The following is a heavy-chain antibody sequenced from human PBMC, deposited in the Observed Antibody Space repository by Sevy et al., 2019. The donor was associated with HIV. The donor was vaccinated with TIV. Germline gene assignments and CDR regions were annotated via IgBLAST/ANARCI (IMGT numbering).Heavy chain of an antibody. Sequence: GGSLRLSCAASGFKFSDYGMNWVRQAPGKGLEWVASISSSSSYIFYVDSVKGRFTIPRDNAKKSLYLQMDSLRAEDTAVYYCAKVADYFDRNAYYPSWGQGTLVTVSS. J-gene: IGHJ5*02. CDR2: ISSSSSYI. V-gene: IGHV3-21*01. CDR1: GFKFSDYG. CDR3: AKVADYFDRNAYYPS. D-gene: IGHD3-9*01.